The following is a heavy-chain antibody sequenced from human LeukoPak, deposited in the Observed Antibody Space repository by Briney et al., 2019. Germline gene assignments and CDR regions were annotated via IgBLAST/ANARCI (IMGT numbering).Heavy chain of an antibody. D-gene: IGHD6-19*01. CDR3: AKDLDSSGSDFQH. CDR1: GFTFSSYG. CDR2: IQYAGTNK. V-gene: IGHV3-30*02. Sequence: GGSLRLSCAASGFTFSSYGMHWVRQAPGKGLEWVAFIQYAGTNKYYADSVKGRFTISRDNSKNTLYLQMNSLRPEDTAVYYCAKDLDSSGSDFQHWGQGTLVTVSS. J-gene: IGHJ1*01.